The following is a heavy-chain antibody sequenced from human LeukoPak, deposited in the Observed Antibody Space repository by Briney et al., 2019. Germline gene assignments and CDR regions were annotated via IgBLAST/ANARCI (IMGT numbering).Heavy chain of an antibody. Sequence: SETLSLTCTVSGGSISSSSYYWGWIRQPPGKGLEWIGSIYYSGSTYYNPSLKSRVTISVDTSKNQFSLKLSSVTAADTAVCYCARHGHYFDSSGYSPYYFDYWGQGTLVTVSS. CDR2: IYYSGST. CDR1: GGSISSSSYY. D-gene: IGHD3-22*01. V-gene: IGHV4-39*01. CDR3: ARHGHYFDSSGYSPYYFDY. J-gene: IGHJ4*02.